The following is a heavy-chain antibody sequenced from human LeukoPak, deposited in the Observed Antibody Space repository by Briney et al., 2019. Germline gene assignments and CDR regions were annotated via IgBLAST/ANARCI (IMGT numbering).Heavy chain of an antibody. CDR3: AKAPRNSSTMLDY. Sequence: ASVKVSCKASGYTFTSHWIQWVRQAPGQGLEWLGLINPSDGSIAYAHRFQGRVTMTRDTSTSIVYMDLSSLRSEDTAVYYCAKAPRNSSTMLDYWGQGTLLTVSS. CDR1: GYTFTSHW. V-gene: IGHV1-46*01. J-gene: IGHJ4*02. D-gene: IGHD6-13*01. CDR2: INPSDGSI.